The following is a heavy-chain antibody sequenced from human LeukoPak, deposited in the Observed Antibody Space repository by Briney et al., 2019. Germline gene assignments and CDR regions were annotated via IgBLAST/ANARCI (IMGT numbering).Heavy chain of an antibody. CDR1: GFTFNSYA. V-gene: IGHV3-23*01. CDR2: ISGSGGGT. D-gene: IGHD1-26*01. CDR3: AKDLGRYRNNYFDY. J-gene: IGHJ4*02. Sequence: GGSLRLSCAASGFTFNSYAMSWVRQAPEKGLEWVATISGSGGGTYYADSVKGRFTISRDDSKNTLYLQMNSLRAGDTAVYYCAKDLGRYRNNYFDYWGQGTLVTVSS.